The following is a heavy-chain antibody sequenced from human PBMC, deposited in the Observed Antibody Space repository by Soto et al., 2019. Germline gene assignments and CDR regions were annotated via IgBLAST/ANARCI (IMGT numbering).Heavy chain of an antibody. J-gene: IGHJ5*02. V-gene: IGHV4-30-2*01. CDR3: ARVLPRSRGDYVRT. D-gene: IGHD4-17*01. CDR2: IYHSGST. Sequence: SETLSLTCAVSGGSISSGGYSWSWIRQPPGKGLEWIGYIYHSGSTYYNPSLKSRVTISVDKSKNQFSLKLSSVTAADTAVYYCARVLPRSRGDYVRTWGQGTLVTVSS. CDR1: GGSISSGGYS.